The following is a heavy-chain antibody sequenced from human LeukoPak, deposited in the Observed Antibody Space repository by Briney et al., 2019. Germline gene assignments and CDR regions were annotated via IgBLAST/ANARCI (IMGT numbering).Heavy chain of an antibody. CDR3: AGRGGVEYSSGWYFDY. D-gene: IGHD6-19*01. CDR1: GGSISSYY. V-gene: IGHV4-59*08. Sequence: SETLSLTCTVSGGSISSYYWNWSRQPPGKGLEWIWYIYYSGSTNYNPSLKSRVTISVDTTNHQSSLKLSSVTAADTAMYYWAGRGGVEYSSGWYFDYWGQGTLVTVSS. CDR2: IYYSGST. J-gene: IGHJ4*02.